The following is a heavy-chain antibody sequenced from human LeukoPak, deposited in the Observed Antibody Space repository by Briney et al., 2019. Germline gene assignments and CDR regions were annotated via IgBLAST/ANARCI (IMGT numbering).Heavy chain of an antibody. CDR1: GFTFSGSA. CDR3: TRHWYSSSSGRDYYYYYMDV. J-gene: IGHJ6*03. D-gene: IGHD6-6*01. Sequence: GGSLRLSCAASGFTFSGSAMHWVRQASGKGLEWVGRIRSKANSYATAYAASVKGRFTISRDDSKNTAYLQMNSLKTEDTAVYYCTRHWYSSSSGRDYYYYYMDVWGKGTTVTVSS. V-gene: IGHV3-73*01. CDR2: IRSKANSYAT.